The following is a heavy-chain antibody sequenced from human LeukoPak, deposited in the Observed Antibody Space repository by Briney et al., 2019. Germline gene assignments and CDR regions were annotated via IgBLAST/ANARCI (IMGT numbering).Heavy chain of an antibody. CDR3: ATEAYDSGDSLEVD. J-gene: IGHJ4*02. Sequence: ASVKVSCKASGYTFTSYGISWVRQAPGQGLEWMGWISAYNGNTNYAQERQGRVTMTTDTSTSTAYTELRSLSSDATAVYYCATEAYDSGDSLEVDWGQGTLVTVSS. CDR1: GYTFTSYG. CDR2: ISAYNGNT. D-gene: IGHD4-17*01. V-gene: IGHV1-18*01.